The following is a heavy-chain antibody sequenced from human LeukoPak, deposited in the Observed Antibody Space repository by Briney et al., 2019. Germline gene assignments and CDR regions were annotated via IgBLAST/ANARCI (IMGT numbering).Heavy chain of an antibody. V-gene: IGHV4-59*12. CDR1: GGSISSYY. D-gene: IGHD3-10*01. J-gene: IGHJ4*02. CDR3: ARDAKYYYGSRTYFFFEY. Sequence: SETLSLTCTVSGGSISSYYWSWIRQPPGKGLEWIGYIYYSGSTNYNPSLKSRVTMSIDTSKNQFSLKLSSVTAADTAIYYCARDAKYYYGSRTYFFFEYWGQGTLLSVSS. CDR2: IYYSGST.